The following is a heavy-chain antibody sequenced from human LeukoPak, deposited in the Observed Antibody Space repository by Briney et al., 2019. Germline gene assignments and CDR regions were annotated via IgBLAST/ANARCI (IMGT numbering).Heavy chain of an antibody. D-gene: IGHD3-22*01. CDR1: GFTVSSNY. Sequence: GGSLRLSCAASGFTVSSNYMSWVRQAPGKGLEWVSVIYSGGSTYYADSVKGRFTISRDNSKNTLYLQMNSLRAEDTAVYYCARDPANQYYYDSSGYCWGQGTLVTVSS. CDR3: ARDPANQYYYDSSGYC. J-gene: IGHJ4*02. V-gene: IGHV3-53*05. CDR2: IYSGGST.